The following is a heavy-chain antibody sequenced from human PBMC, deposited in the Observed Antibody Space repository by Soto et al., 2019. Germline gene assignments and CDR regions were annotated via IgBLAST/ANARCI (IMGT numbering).Heavy chain of an antibody. Sequence: EVQLVESGGGLVQPGGSLRLSCAASGFTFSSYWMHWVRQAPGKGLVWVSRSSSDGSSKSYADSVKGRFTISRDKAKNTLYLQMNSLRAEDTAVYDCAREGYEGSDDYWGQGTLVTVSS. J-gene: IGHJ4*02. D-gene: IGHD1-1*01. CDR2: SSSDGSSK. CDR3: AREGYEGSDDY. CDR1: GFTFSSYW. V-gene: IGHV3-74*01.